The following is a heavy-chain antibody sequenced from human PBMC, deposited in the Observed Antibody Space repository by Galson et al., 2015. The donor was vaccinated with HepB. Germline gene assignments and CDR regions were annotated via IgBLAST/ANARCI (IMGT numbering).Heavy chain of an antibody. CDR2: ISYDGSNK. CDR3: ARDGGIWGHDSSGYSDY. V-gene: IGHV3-30*04. J-gene: IGHJ4*02. Sequence: SLRLSCAASGFTFSSYAMHWVRQAPGKGLEWVAVISYDGSNKYYADSVKGRFTISRDNSKNTLYLQMNSLRAEDTAVYYCARDGGIWGHDSSGYSDYWGQGTLVTVSS. CDR1: GFTFSSYA. D-gene: IGHD3-22*01.